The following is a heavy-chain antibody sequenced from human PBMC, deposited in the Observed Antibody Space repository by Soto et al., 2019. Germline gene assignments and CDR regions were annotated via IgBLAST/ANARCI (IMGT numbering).Heavy chain of an antibody. CDR3: ARMDCTATKFSCDY. CDR2: IFWDDDK. J-gene: IGHJ4*02. V-gene: IGHV2-5*02. D-gene: IGHD2-8*01. Sequence: QITLKESGPTLVKPTQTLTLTCTFSGFSLTTGGLGVGWIRQPPGKALEWLAIIFWDDDKRYSPSLKSRLSFTKDTSKNQVVLTMTNMDPVDTGTYSCARMDCTATKFSCDYWGQGTLVTVSS. CDR1: GFSLTTGGLG.